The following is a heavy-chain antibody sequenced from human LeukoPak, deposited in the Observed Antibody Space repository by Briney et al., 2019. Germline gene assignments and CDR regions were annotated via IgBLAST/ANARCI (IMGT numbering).Heavy chain of an antibody. J-gene: IGHJ6*03. CDR1: GGSISSYY. D-gene: IGHD5-24*01. CDR2: IYYSGST. CDR3: ARAWLQYPYYYMDV. Sequence: SETLSLTCTVSGGSISSYYWSWIRQPPGKGLEWIGYIYYSGSTNYNPSLRSRVTISVDTSKNQFYLKLSSVTAADTAVYYCARAWLQYPYYYMDVWGKGTTVTISS. V-gene: IGHV4-59*01.